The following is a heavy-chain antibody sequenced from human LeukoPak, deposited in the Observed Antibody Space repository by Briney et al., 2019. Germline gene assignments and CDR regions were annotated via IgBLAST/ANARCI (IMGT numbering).Heavy chain of an antibody. CDR3: VRRDNTGWNYFDH. V-gene: IGHV4-59*08. D-gene: IGHD6-19*01. Sequence: SETLSLTCTVSGGSINSHYWSWIRHPPGKGLQWIGDIYYSERTNYNPSLRSRVTISVDTSKNQLSLKLTSVLAADTAMYYCVRRDNTGWNYFDHWGQGILVTV. CDR2: IYYSERT. CDR1: GGSINSHY. J-gene: IGHJ4*02.